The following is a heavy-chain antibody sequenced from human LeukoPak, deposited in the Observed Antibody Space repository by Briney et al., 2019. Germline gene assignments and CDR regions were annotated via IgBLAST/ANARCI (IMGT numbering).Heavy chain of an antibody. CDR1: GYTFTSYG. D-gene: IGHD3-10*01. Sequence: AASVKVSCKASGYTFTSYGISWVRQAPGQGLEWMGWISAYNGNANYAQKLQGRVTMTTDTSTSTAYMELRSLRSDDTAVYYCARDPGDAPIRYGSGGIDYWGQGTLVTASS. CDR2: ISAYNGNA. CDR3: ARDPGDAPIRYGSGGIDY. J-gene: IGHJ4*02. V-gene: IGHV1-18*01.